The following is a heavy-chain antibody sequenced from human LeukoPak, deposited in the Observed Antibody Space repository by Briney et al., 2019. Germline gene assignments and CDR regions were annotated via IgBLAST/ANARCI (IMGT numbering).Heavy chain of an antibody. Sequence: SETLSLTCAVYGGSFSGYYWSWIRQPPGKGLEWIGEINHSGSTNYNPSLKSRVTISVDTSKNQFSLKLGSVTAADTAVYYCARVALPDCSSTSCYTGGHYYYMDVWGKGTTVTVSS. D-gene: IGHD2-2*02. V-gene: IGHV4-34*01. CDR2: INHSGST. CDR1: GGSFSGYY. J-gene: IGHJ6*03. CDR3: ARVALPDCSSTSCYTGGHYYYMDV.